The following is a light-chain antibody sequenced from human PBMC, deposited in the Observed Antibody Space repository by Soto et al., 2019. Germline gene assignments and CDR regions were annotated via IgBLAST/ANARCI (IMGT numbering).Light chain of an antibody. CDR3: QQYNSVSLLT. CDR2: KAS. Sequence: DIQMTQPPSTLSASVGDRVTITCRASQSISTWLAWYQQKPGKAPKLLIYKASSLESGVPSRFSGSGSGTEFTLTISSLQPDDFATYYCQQYNSVSLLTFGGGTKVDIK. CDR1: QSISTW. J-gene: IGKJ4*01. V-gene: IGKV1-5*03.